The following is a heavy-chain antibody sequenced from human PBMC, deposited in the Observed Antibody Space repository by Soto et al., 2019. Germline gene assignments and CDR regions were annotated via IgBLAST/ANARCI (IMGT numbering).Heavy chain of an antibody. V-gene: IGHV3-30-3*01. J-gene: IGHJ4*02. CDR3: ARDTVVVAATIFDY. D-gene: IGHD2-15*01. CDR2: ISYDGSNK. Sequence: QVQLVESGGGVVQPGRSLRLSCAASGFTFSSYAMHWVRQAPGKGLEWVAVISYDGSNKYYADSVKGRFTISRDNSKNTLYLQMNSLRAEDTAVYYCARDTVVVAATIFDYWGQGTLVTVSS. CDR1: GFTFSSYA.